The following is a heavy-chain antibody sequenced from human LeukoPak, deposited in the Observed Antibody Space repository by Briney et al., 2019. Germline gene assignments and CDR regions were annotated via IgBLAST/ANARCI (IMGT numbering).Heavy chain of an antibody. J-gene: IGHJ4*01. CDR2: IHYSGST. CDR1: GGSISGSSYY. D-gene: IGHD2-2*01. Sequence: SETLSLTCTVSGGSISGSSYYWGWIRQPPGKGLEWIGSIHYSGSTYYKPSLKSRVTISVDTSKNQFSLKLTSVTAADTAVYYCARPPGFSTSFWDWGHGTLVTVSS. V-gene: IGHV4-39*01. CDR3: ARPPGFSTSFWD.